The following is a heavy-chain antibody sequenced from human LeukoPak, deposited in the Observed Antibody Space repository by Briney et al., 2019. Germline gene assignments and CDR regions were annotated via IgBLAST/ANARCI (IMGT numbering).Heavy chain of an antibody. CDR1: GGSISSGSYY. CDR2: IYTSGST. CDR3: ARGYSWRYDAFDI. D-gene: IGHD2-8*01. J-gene: IGHJ3*02. Sequence: PSQTLSLTCTVSGGSISSGSYYWSWIRQPAGKGLEWIGRIYTSGSTNYNPSLKSRVTISVDTSKNQFSLKLSSVTAADTAVYYCARGYSWRYDAFDIWGQGTMVTVSS. V-gene: IGHV4-61*02.